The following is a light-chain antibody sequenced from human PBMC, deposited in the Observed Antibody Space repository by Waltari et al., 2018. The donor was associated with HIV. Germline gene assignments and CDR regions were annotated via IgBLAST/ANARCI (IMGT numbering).Light chain of an antibody. V-gene: IGKV3-20*01. CDR2: GAS. CDR3: QHYDRSPQS. Sequence: EIVLTQSPGTLSLSPGERAPLSCRASQSVSNNYLAWYQQKPGHSPRLVIYGASNRATGIPDRFSGSGAGTDFTLTISGLEPEDFAVYYCQHYDRSPQSFGPGTTVDI. CDR1: QSVSNNY. J-gene: IGKJ3*01.